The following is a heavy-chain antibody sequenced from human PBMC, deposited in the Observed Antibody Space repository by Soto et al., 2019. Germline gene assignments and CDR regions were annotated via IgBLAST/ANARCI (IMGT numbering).Heavy chain of an antibody. CDR1: GDSIYNRSYY. D-gene: IGHD2-21*02. CDR3: ARQRTSVVTQAYFDS. V-gene: IGHV4-39*01. Sequence: SETLSLTCTVTGDSIYNRSYYWGWIRQPPGKGLEWIGSIYYSGSTYNNPSLKSRVSMSVDTSKNQFSLKLRSVTAADTALYYCARQRTSVVTQAYFDSWGQGSLVTLSS. J-gene: IGHJ4*02. CDR2: IYYSGST.